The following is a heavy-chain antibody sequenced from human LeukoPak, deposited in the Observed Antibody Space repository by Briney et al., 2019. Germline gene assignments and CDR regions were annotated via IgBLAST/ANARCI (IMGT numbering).Heavy chain of an antibody. CDR2: ISGTGAST. Sequence: GGSLRLSCAASGFTFSSYEMNWVRQAPGKGLEWVSVISGTGASTYYADSVKGRFAISRDNSKDTLYLQMNSLRAEDTAIYYCAKGSTYAYEYYFDSWGQGTLVTVSS. V-gene: IGHV3-23*01. CDR3: AKGSTYAYEYYFDS. CDR1: GFTFSSYE. J-gene: IGHJ4*02. D-gene: IGHD3-16*01.